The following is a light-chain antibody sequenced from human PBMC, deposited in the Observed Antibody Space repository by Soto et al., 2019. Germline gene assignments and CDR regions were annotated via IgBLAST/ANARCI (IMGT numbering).Light chain of an antibody. CDR3: QSYDSSLSGWV. CDR2: GNS. Sequence: QSVLTQPPSVSGAPGQRVTISCTGSSSNIGAGYDVHWYQQLPGTAPKLLIYGNSIRPSGIPDRLSGPKSGTSASLAITGLQAEDEADYYCQSYDSSLSGWVFGGGTKLTVL. V-gene: IGLV1-40*01. J-gene: IGLJ3*02. CDR1: SSNIGAGYD.